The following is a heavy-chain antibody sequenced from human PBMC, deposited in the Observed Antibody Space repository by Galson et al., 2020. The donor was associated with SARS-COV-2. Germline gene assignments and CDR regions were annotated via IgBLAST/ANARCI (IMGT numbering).Heavy chain of an antibody. CDR3: ARGGDYYYGSGSILIW. CDR1: GFTFSSYA. J-gene: IGHJ4*02. V-gene: IGHV3-30*04. D-gene: IGHD3-10*01. CDR2: ISYDGSNK. Sequence: GGSLRLSCAASGFTFSSYAMHWVRQAPGKGLEWVAVISYDGSNKYYADSVKGRFTISRDNSKNTLYLQMNSLRAEDTAVYYCARGGDYYYGSGSILIWWGQGTLVTVSS.